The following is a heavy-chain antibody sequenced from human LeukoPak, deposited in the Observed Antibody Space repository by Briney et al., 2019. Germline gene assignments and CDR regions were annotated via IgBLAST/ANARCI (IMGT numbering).Heavy chain of an antibody. CDR3: ARDLATRQRTGLYDS. Sequence: GGSLRLSCAASGFTFSSYSMNWVRQAPGKGLEWVSSISSSSSYIYYADSVKGRFTISRDNSRNTLYLQMNSLRAEDTAVYYCARDLATRQRTGLYDSWGQGALVTVPS. D-gene: IGHD3-16*02. CDR2: ISSSSSYI. V-gene: IGHV3-21*01. J-gene: IGHJ4*02. CDR1: GFTFSSYS.